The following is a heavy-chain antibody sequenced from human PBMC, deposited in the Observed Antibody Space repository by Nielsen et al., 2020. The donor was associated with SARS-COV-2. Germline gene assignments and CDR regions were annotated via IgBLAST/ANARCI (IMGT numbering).Heavy chain of an antibody. CDR3: ARGRRVATVTTSGFDY. CDR2: INSDGSST. V-gene: IGHV3-74*01. Sequence: GGSLRLSCAASGFTFSSYWMHWVRQAPGKGLVWVSRINSDGSSTSYADSVKGRFTISRDNAKNTLYLQMNSLRAEDTAVHYCARGRRVATVTTSGFDYWGQGTLVTVSS. D-gene: IGHD4-11*01. CDR1: GFTFSSYW. J-gene: IGHJ4*02.